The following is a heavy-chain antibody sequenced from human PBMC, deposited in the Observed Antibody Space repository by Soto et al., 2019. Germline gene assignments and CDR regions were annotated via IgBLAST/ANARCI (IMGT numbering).Heavy chain of an antibody. CDR3: ARDGATMVRGVIITRDWYFDF. J-gene: IGHJ2*01. CDR2: IYSGGST. CDR1: GFTVSSNY. V-gene: IGHV3-53*01. Sequence: GGSLRLSCAASGFTVSSNYMSWVRQAPGKGLEWVSVIYSGGSTYYADSVKGRFTISRDNSKNTLYLQMNSLRAEDTAVYYCARDGATMVRGVIITRDWYFDFWGRGTLVTVSS. D-gene: IGHD3-10*01.